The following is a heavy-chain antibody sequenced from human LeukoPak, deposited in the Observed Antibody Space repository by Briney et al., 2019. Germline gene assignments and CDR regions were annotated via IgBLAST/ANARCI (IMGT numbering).Heavy chain of an antibody. J-gene: IGHJ3*02. CDR3: ARDPGWSSFDI. CDR1: GFSFTSYW. D-gene: IGHD2-15*01. V-gene: IGHV3-7*01. CDR2: INQDAGTT. Sequence: GGSLRLSCVVSGFSFTSYWMSWARQAPGKGLDFVANINQDAGTTNYEDSVKGRFTICRDNAENSLYLQMSSLRAEDTALYYCARDPGWSSFDIWGQGIMVTVSS.